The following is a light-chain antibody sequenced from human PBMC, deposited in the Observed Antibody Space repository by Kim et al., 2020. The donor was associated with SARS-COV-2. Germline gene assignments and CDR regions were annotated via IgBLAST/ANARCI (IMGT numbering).Light chain of an antibody. J-gene: IGLJ2*01. CDR3: SSYEGRVL. CDR2: EVN. Sequence: QSALTQPPSASGSPGQSVAISCTGTSSDIGNDNSVSWYQQHPGKAPKLMIYEVNKRPSGVPDRFSGSKSGNTASLTVSGLQAEDEADYYCSSYEGRVLFGGGTQLTVL. V-gene: IGLV2-8*01. CDR1: SSDIGNDNS.